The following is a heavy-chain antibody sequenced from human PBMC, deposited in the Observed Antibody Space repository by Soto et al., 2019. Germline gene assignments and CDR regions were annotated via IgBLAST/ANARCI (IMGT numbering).Heavy chain of an antibody. D-gene: IGHD3-10*01. V-gene: IGHV3-48*02. J-gene: IGHJ4*02. CDR2: ISSSSSTI. CDR1: GFTFSSYS. Sequence: GGSLRLSCAASGFTFSSYSMNWVRQAPGKGLEWVSYISSSSSTIYYADSVKGRFTISRDNAKNSLYLQMNSLRDEDTAVYYCARDVGYYYGSGHYFEYWGQGTLVTVPS. CDR3: ARDVGYYYGSGHYFEY.